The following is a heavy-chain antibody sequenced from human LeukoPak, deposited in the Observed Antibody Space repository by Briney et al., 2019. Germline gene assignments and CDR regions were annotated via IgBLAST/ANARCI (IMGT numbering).Heavy chain of an antibody. D-gene: IGHD5-18*01. CDR1: TYSFTKYW. V-gene: IGHV5-51*01. Sequence: GESLKISCKASTYSFTKYWIAWVRQMPGKGLEWMGTIYPGDSDTRYNPPFQGHVTISAEKSITTAFLQWSSLKASDTAVYYCARRGQSGYSSGPEGLDLWGQGTMVTVSS. J-gene: IGHJ3*01. CDR2: IYPGDSDT. CDR3: ARRGQSGYSSGPEGLDL.